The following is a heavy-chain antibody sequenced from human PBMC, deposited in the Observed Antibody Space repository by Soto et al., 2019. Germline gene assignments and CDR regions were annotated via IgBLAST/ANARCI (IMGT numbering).Heavy chain of an antibody. CDR3: AKGGRQWLVTSDFNY. Sequence: VQLVESGGGVVQPGRSLRLSCAASGFTFSDYAMHWVRQAPGKGLEWVAVVSHDGRNTHYADSVKGRFTNSRDSSNNTVSLEMTSLRAEDTAVYYCAKGGRQWLVTSDFNYWGQGALVTVSS. J-gene: IGHJ4*02. D-gene: IGHD6-19*01. CDR1: GFTFSDYA. CDR2: VSHDGRNT. V-gene: IGHV3-30*18.